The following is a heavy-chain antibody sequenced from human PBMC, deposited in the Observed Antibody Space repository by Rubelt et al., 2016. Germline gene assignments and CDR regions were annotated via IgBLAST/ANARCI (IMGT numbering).Heavy chain of an antibody. CDR1: GGSISSGGYY. CDR2: IYYSGST. V-gene: IGHV4-31*03. J-gene: IGHJ3*02. CDR3: ARVLRYFDWMRVGAFDI. D-gene: IGHD3-9*01. Sequence: ESGPGLVKPSQTLSLTCTVSGGSISSGGYYWSWIRQHPGKGLEWIGYIYYSGSTNYNPSLKSRVTISVDTSKNQFSLKLSSVTAADTAVYYCARVLRYFDWMRVGAFDIWGQGTMVTVSS.